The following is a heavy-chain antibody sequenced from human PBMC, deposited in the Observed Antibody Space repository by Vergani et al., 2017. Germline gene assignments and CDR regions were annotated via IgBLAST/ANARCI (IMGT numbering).Heavy chain of an antibody. V-gene: IGHV4-34*01. D-gene: IGHD4-17*01. J-gene: IGHJ2*01. Sequence: QVQLQQWGAGLLKPSETLSLTCAVYGGSFSGYYWSWIRQPPGTGLEWIGELNHSGTTNYNPSLKIRVTISVDPSKNHFSLKLSSVTAPDTAVYYCARPTKRRTTVTTKGYWYFDLWGRGTLVTVSS. CDR2: LNHSGTT. CDR1: GGSFSGYY. CDR3: ARPTKRRTTVTTKGYWYFDL.